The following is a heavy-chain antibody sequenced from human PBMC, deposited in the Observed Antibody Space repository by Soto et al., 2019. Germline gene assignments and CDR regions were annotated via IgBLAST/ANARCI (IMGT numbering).Heavy chain of an antibody. V-gene: IGHV1-18*01. J-gene: IGHJ4*02. D-gene: IGHD2-2*01. CDR3: ARLKGCSSAWWGY. Sequence: QIQLVQSGTEVKKPGASVKVSCRASGYTFRSYGISWVRQAPGQGLEWMGWISGYNGHTNYAQGLQGRVIMTTDTSTSSVYREWRSLRSDDSAGKYCARLKGCSSAWWGYWGQGTLVTVSS. CDR2: ISGYNGHT. CDR1: GYTFRSYG.